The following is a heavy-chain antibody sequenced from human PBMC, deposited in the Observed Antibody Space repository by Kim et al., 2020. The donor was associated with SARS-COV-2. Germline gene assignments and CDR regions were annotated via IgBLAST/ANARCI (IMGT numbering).Heavy chain of an antibody. CDR2: IYYSGST. V-gene: IGHV4-39*07. Sequence: SETLSLTCTVSGGSISSSSYYWGWIRQPPGKGLEWIGSIYYSGSTYYNPSLKSRVTISVDTSKNQFSLKLSSVTAADTAVYYCARVRWRDSSGWYRYFQHWGQGTLVTVSS. CDR1: GGSISSSSYY. D-gene: IGHD6-19*01. CDR3: ARVRWRDSSGWYRYFQH. J-gene: IGHJ1*01.